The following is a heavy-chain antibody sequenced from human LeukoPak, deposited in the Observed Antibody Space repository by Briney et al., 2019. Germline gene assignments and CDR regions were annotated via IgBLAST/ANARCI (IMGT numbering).Heavy chain of an antibody. Sequence: SETLSLTCTVSGGSTSSGNYYWGWIRQPPGKGLEWIGNIYYSGSTYCNPSLKSRVTISVDTSKNQFSLKLSSVTAADTAVYFCASSPRLATSHFDYCGQGTLVTVSS. CDR2: IYYSGST. V-gene: IGHV4-39*01. D-gene: IGHD5-24*01. J-gene: IGHJ4*02. CDR3: ASSPRLATSHFDY. CDR1: GGSTSSGNYY.